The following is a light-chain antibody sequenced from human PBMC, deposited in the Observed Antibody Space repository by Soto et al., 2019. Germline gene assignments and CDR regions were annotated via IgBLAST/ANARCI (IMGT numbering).Light chain of an antibody. V-gene: IGKV3-20*01. CDR1: QTIRSNY. Sequence: ETVLTQSPGTRSLSPGERATLSGRDSQTIRSNYLAWYRQTPGQAPRLLIYGASNRATGIADRFSGSGSGTDFTLIISRLEPEDFALYYCQQYGSSPWTFGQGTKVEIK. J-gene: IGKJ1*01. CDR3: QQYGSSPWT. CDR2: GAS.